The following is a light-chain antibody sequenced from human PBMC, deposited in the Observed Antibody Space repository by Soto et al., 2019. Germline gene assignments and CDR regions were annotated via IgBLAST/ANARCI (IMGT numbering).Light chain of an antibody. CDR1: SSDVGSYNF. CDR3: CSYAGNGTLK. V-gene: IGLV2-23*01. J-gene: IGLJ2*01. CDR2: EGT. Sequence: QSALTQPVSVSGSPGQSITISCTGTSSDVGSYNFVSWYQQHPGKTPKVIIYEGTKRPAGVSDRLSGSKSGNTASLTISGLQAEDEADYYCCSYAGNGTLKFGGGTKLTVL.